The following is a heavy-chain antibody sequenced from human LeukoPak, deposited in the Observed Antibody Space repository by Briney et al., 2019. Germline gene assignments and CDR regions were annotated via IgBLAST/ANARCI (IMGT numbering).Heavy chain of an antibody. V-gene: IGHV3-23*01. Sequence: PGGSLRLSCAASVFTLNNYARTWVRPAPGKGLEWVSTIYNSGSTYYADSVKGRFTISRDNSKNTLSLPMNSLRAEDTAVYYCAKDSPALRQLGDCSGGTCYSGLFAYWGQGTLVTVSS. J-gene: IGHJ4*02. D-gene: IGHD2-15*01. CDR3: AKDSPALRQLGDCSGGTCYSGLFAY. CDR1: VFTLNNYA. CDR2: IYNSGST.